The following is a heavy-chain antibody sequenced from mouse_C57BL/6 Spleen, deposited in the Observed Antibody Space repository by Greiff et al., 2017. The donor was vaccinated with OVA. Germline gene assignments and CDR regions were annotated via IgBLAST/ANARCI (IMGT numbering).Heavy chain of an antibody. D-gene: IGHD2-1*01. CDR2: IDPETGGT. V-gene: IGHV1-15*01. CDR1: GYTFTDYE. Sequence: VKLVESGAELVRPGASVTLSCKASGYTFTDYEMHWVKQTPVHGLEWIGAIDPETGGTAYNQKFKGKAILTADKSSSTAYMELRSLTSEDSAVYYCTRRVYYGNYVKYFDVWGTGTTVTVSS. J-gene: IGHJ1*03. CDR3: TRRVYYGNYVKYFDV.